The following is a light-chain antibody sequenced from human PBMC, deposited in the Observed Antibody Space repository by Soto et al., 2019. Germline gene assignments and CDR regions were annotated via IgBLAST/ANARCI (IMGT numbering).Light chain of an antibody. CDR3: AAWDDSVNGWV. CDR2: SND. J-gene: IGLJ3*02. V-gene: IGLV1-44*01. Sequence: QSVLTQPPSASGTPGQRVTMSCSGSSSNIGGNPVNWYQQMPGTAPKLLIYSNDQRPSGVPDRFSGSKSGTSASLAISGLQSEEEADYYCAAWDDSVNGWVFGGGTKLTVL. CDR1: SSNIGGNP.